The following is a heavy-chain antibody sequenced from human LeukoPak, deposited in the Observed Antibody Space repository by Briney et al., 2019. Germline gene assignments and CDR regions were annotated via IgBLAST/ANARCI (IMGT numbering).Heavy chain of an antibody. V-gene: IGHV4-4*09. J-gene: IGHJ3*02. D-gene: IGHD5-18*01. CDR2: IYTSGST. CDR1: GGSISSYY. Sequence: SETLSLTCTVSGGSISSYYWSWIRQPAGKGLEWIGYIYTSGSTNYNPSLKSRVTISVATSKNQFSLKLSSVTAADTAVYYCARSYVLDAFDIWGQGTMVTVSS. CDR3: ARSYVLDAFDI.